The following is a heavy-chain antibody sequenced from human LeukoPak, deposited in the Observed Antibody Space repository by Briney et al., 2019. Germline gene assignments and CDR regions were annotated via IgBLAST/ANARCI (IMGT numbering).Heavy chain of an antibody. CDR2: INQDGSEK. V-gene: IGHV3-7*01. J-gene: IGHJ4*02. Sequence: GGSLRLSCAAPGFTLSYYWMSWVRQAPGRGLEWVANINQDGSEKHYVDSVKGRFTISTDNAKNSLYLQMNSLRAEDTAVYYCAKEEGVSYWGQGTLVTVSS. CDR3: AKEEGVSY. D-gene: IGHD3-16*01. CDR1: GFTLSYYW.